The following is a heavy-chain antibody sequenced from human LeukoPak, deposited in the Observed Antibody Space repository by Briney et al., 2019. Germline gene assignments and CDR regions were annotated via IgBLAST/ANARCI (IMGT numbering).Heavy chain of an antibody. CDR1: GLTFSGSA. D-gene: IGHD5-18*01. V-gene: IGHV3-73*01. Sequence: GGSLKLSCAASGLTFSGSAMHWVRQASGKGLEWVGRIRSKANSYATAYAASVKGRFTISRDDSKNTAYLQMNSLKTEDTAVYYCASGGYSYGPPPIYYYYYMDVWGKGTTVTVSS. J-gene: IGHJ6*03. CDR2: IRSKANSYAT. CDR3: ASGGYSYGPPPIYYYYYMDV.